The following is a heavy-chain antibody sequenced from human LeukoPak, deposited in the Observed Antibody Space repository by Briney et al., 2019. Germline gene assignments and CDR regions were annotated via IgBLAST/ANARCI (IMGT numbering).Heavy chain of an antibody. D-gene: IGHD3-9*01. CDR1: GGTFSSYA. CDR3: ATMPLYYDILTGYFDY. J-gene: IGHJ4*02. CDR2: IIPIFGTA. Sequence: SVKVSCKASGGTFSSYAISWVRQAPGQGLEWMGGIIPIFGTANYAQKFQGRVTITADKSTSTAYMELSSLRSEDTAVYYCATMPLYYDILTGYFDYWGQGTLVTVSS. V-gene: IGHV1-69*06.